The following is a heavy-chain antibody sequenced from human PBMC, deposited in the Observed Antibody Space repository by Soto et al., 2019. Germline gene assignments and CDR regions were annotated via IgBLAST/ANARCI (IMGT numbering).Heavy chain of an antibody. CDR1: GFTFGDYA. V-gene: IGHV3-49*04. Sequence: PGGSLRLSCTASGFTFGDYAMSWVRQAPGKGLEWVGFIRSKAYGGTTEYAASVKGRFTISRDDSKSIAYLQMNSLKTEDTAVYYCTRDLVVVPAAVHRVSYYYGMVVGGQGTTVTVSS. CDR3: TRDLVVVPAAVHRVSYYYGMVV. CDR2: IRSKAYGGTT. D-gene: IGHD2-2*01. J-gene: IGHJ6*02.